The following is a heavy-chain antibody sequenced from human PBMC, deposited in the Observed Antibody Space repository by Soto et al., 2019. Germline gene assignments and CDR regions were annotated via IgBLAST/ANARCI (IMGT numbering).Heavy chain of an antibody. CDR2: INPSGGST. CDR3: ARYHTYCSGGSCPLKFDY. J-gene: IGHJ4*02. CDR1: GYTFTSYY. V-gene: IGHV1-46*01. D-gene: IGHD2-15*01. Sequence: QVQLVQSGAEVKKPGASVKVSCKASGYTFTSYYMHWVRQAPGQGLEWMGIINPSGGSTSYAQKFQGRVTMTRDTSTSTVYMELSSVRSEDTAVYYCARYHTYCSGGSCPLKFDYWGQGTLVTVSS.